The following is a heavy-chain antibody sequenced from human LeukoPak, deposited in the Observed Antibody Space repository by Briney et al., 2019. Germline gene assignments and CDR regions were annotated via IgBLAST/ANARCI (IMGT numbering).Heavy chain of an antibody. CDR3: ARRDSAWYYFDY. J-gene: IGHJ4*02. D-gene: IGHD6-19*01. CDR1: GYSFTNYW. CDR2: IYPGDSDT. V-gene: IGHV5-51*01. Sequence: GESLKISCKGPGYSFTNYWIAWVRQMPGKGLEWMGIIYPGDSDTRYSPSFQGQVTISVDKSISTAYLQWSSLKAADTAMYYCARRDSAWYYFDYWGQGTLVTVSS.